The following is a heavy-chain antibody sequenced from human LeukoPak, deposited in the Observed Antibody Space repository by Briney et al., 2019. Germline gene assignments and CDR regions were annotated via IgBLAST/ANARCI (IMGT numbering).Heavy chain of an antibody. J-gene: IGHJ4*02. D-gene: IGHD3-9*01. V-gene: IGHV1-2*02. CDR3: ARGETYYDILTGYRY. CDR1: GYTFTGYY. CDR2: INPNSGGT. Sequence: ASVKVSCKASGYTFTGYYMHWVRQAPGQGLEWMGWINPNSGGTNYAQKFQGRVTMTRDTSISTAYIELSRLRSDDTAVYYCARGETYYDILTGYRYWGQGTLVTVSS.